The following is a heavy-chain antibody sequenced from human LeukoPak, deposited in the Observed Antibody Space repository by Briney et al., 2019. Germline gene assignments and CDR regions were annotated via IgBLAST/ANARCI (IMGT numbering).Heavy chain of an antibody. CDR3: ASTKQSYYYDSSGYEIHY. D-gene: IGHD3-22*01. V-gene: IGHV3-30*03. J-gene: IGHJ4*02. CDR2: ISYDGSNK. CDR1: GFTFSSYG. Sequence: GGSLRLSCAASGFTFSSYGMHWVRQAPGKGLEWVAVISYDGSNKYYAGSVKGRFTMSRDNSKNMLYLQMNSLRAEDTAVYYCASTKQSYYYDSSGYEIHYWGQGTLVTVSS.